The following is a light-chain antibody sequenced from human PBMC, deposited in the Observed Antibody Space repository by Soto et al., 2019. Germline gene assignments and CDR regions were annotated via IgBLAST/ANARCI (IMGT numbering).Light chain of an antibody. J-gene: IGKJ1*01. CDR1: QSVSSSY. V-gene: IGKV3-20*01. CDR2: GAS. Sequence: EIVLTQSPGTLSLSPGERATLSCRASQSVSSSYLAWYQQKPGQAPRLLIYGASSSATGIPDRFSGSGSGTDFTLTISRLEPEDLAVYYCQQYGSSPWTFGQGTKVELK. CDR3: QQYGSSPWT.